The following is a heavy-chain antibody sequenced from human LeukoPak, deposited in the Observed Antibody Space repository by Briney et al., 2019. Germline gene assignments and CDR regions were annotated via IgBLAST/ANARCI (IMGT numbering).Heavy chain of an antibody. CDR3: ARGVVGYSYGFDY. J-gene: IGHJ4*02. Sequence: GGSLRLSCSASGFTFSSYAMHWVRQAPGKGLEYVSGIGSNGGSTYYADSVKGRFTISRDNSKNTLYLQMSSLRAEDTAVYYCARGVVGYSYGFDYWGQGTLVTVSS. V-gene: IGHV3-64D*06. D-gene: IGHD5-18*01. CDR2: IGSNGGST. CDR1: GFTFSSYA.